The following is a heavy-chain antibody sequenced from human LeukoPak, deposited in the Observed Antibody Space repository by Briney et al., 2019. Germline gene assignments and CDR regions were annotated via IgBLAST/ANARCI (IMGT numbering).Heavy chain of an antibody. Sequence: SETLSLTCAVSGGSISSSNWWSWVRQPPGKGLEWIGEIYHSGSTNYNPSLKSRVTISVDKSKNQFSLKLSSVTAADTAVYYCARDGIYYDGRGYSPSAPIWGQGTMVTVSS. V-gene: IGHV4-4*02. CDR3: ARDGIYYDGRGYSPSAPI. CDR2: IYHSGST. CDR1: GGSISSSNW. J-gene: IGHJ3*02. D-gene: IGHD3-22*01.